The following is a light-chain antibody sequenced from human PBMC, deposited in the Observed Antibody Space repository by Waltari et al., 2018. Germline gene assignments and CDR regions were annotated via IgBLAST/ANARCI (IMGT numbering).Light chain of an antibody. CDR1: SSDVGGYNY. V-gene: IGLV2-8*01. CDR2: EVS. Sequence: QSALTQPPSASGSPGQSVTISCTGTSSDVGGYNYVSWYQQHPGKVPKLVIFEVSKRPSGSPDRFSGSRSGNTASLTVSGLQAEDEADYYCSSYAGSNPYVLFGGGTKLTVL. J-gene: IGLJ2*01. CDR3: SSYAGSNPYVL.